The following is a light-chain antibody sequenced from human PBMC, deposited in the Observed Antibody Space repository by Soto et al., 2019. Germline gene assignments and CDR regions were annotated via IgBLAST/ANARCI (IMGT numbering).Light chain of an antibody. CDR2: KAS. J-gene: IGKJ5*01. Sequence: DIQMTQSPSTLSASVGDRVGSTCRASQSIDTWLAWHQQKPGQVPKLLISKASSLESGVPSRFSGSGSGTEFTLTISSLQPDDFATYYCQHYNSYSEAFGQGTLLEI. CDR1: QSIDTW. CDR3: QHYNSYSEA. V-gene: IGKV1-5*03.